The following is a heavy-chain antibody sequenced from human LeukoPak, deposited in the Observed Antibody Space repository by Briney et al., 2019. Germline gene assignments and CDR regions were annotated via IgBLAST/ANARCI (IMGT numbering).Heavy chain of an antibody. CDR3: ARSAVGTSCCTAVDY. V-gene: IGHV3-53*01. CDR1: GFTVSSNY. D-gene: IGHD1-26*01. Sequence: GGSLRLSCAASGFTVSSNYMGWVRQAPGKGLEWVSVIYSGGSTYYADSVKGRFTISRHNSKNTLYLQMNSLRAEDTAEYYCARSAVGTSCCTAVDYWGQGTLVTVSS. CDR2: IYSGGST. J-gene: IGHJ4*02.